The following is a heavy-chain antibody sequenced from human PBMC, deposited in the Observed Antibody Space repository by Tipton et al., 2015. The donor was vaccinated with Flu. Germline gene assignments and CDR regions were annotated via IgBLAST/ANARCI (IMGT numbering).Heavy chain of an antibody. V-gene: IGHV4-4*07. CDR1: GGSISSYY. J-gene: IGHJ6*02. D-gene: IGHD3-3*01. CDR3: ARDDSPSLTYYDFWSGPKGVSYYYYGMDV. CDR2: IYTSGST. Sequence: TLSLTCTVSGGSISSYYWSWIRQPAGKGLEWIGRIYTSGSTNYNPSLKSRVTMSVDTSKNQFSLKLSSVTAVDTAVYYCARDDSPSLTYYDFWSGPKGVSYYYYGMDVWGQGTTVPVSS.